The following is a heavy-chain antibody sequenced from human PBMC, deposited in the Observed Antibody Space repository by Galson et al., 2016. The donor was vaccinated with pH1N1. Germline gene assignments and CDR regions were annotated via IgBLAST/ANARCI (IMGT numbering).Heavy chain of an antibody. CDR2: IYWNDDK. Sequence: PALVKPTQTLTLTCTFSGFSLSTSGVGVGWIRQPPGKALEWLALIYWNDDKRYSPSLKSRLTLTKDTSKNQVVLTMTNMDPVDTATYYCVRAVGGAAAHWGQGTLVTVSS. CDR1: GFSLSTSGVG. CDR3: VRAVGGAAAH. J-gene: IGHJ4*02. V-gene: IGHV2-5*04. D-gene: IGHD1-26*01.